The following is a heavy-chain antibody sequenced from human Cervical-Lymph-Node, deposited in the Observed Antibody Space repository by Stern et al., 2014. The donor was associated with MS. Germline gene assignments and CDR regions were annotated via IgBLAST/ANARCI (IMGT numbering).Heavy chain of an antibody. D-gene: IGHD6-13*01. J-gene: IGHJ4*02. CDR2: ISGNGGTT. Sequence: DQLVESGGDLVQPGGSLRLSCAASGFTFSSYAMNWVRQAPGQGLEWVAGISGNGGTTGYAHSVKGRFTISRDNSKNTLYLQMNSLRAEDTAVYYCAKDRTASSWYFLHDYWGQGTLVTVSS. CDR1: GFTFSSYA. CDR3: AKDRTASSWYFLHDY. V-gene: IGHV3-23*04.